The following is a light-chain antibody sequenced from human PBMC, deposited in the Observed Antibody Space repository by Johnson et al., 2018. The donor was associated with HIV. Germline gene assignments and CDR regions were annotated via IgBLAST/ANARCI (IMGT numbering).Light chain of an antibody. CDR3: GTWDGSLSVYV. CDR2: DNN. CDR1: SSNIGNNY. J-gene: IGLJ1*01. V-gene: IGLV1-51*01. Sequence: QSALTQPPSVSAAPGQKVTISCSGSSSNIGNNYVSWYQQLPGTAPKLLIYDNNKRPSGIPARFSGSKSATSATLDITGLQTGDEADYYCGTWDGSLSVYVFGAWTEVTVL.